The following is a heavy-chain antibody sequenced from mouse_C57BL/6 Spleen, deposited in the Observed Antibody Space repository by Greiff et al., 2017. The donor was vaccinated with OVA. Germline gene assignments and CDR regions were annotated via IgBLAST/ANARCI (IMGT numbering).Heavy chain of an antibody. CDR3: ARRRGMDYEEGYYFDY. Sequence: QVTLKESGPGILQSSQTLSLTCSFSGFSLSTSGMGVSWIRQPSGKGLEWLAHIYWDDDKRYNPSLKSRLTISKDTSRNQVFLKITSVDTADTATYYCARRRGMDYEEGYYFDYWGQGTTLTVSS. J-gene: IGHJ2*01. CDR1: GFSLSTSGMG. CDR2: IYWDDDK. D-gene: IGHD2-4*01. V-gene: IGHV8-12*01.